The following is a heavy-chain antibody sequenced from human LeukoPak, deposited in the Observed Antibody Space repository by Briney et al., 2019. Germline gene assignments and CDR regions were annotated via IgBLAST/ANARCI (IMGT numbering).Heavy chain of an antibody. CDR1: GFTFSSYG. CDR3: AKEERTIFGAAYYYMDV. J-gene: IGHJ6*03. D-gene: IGHD3-3*01. V-gene: IGHV3-30*02. CDR2: IRYDGSNK. Sequence: GGSLRLSCAASGFTFSSYGMHWVRQAPGKGLEWVAFIRYDGSNKYYADSVKGRFTISRDNSKNTLYLQMNSLRAEDTAVYYCAKEERTIFGAAYYYMDVWGKGTTVTVSS.